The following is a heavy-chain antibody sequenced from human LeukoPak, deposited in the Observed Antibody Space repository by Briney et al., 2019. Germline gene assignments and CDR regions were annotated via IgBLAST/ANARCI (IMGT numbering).Heavy chain of an antibody. J-gene: IGHJ4*02. D-gene: IGHD6-19*01. CDR2: FSPGGST. Sequence: PSETLSLTCKVSGAXISSYFCSWIRQPPGKGLEWIGYFSPGGSTKYNPSLRSRVTILEDTAKNQLSLKLTSVTPADTAVYFCARRYSSGWVFDSWGRGTLVTVSS. CDR1: GAXISSYF. V-gene: IGHV4-59*03. CDR3: ARRYSSGWVFDS.